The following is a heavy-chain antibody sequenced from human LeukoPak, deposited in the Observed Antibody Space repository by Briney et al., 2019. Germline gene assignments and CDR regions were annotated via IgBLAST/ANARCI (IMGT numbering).Heavy chain of an antibody. Sequence: PGGSLRLSCAASGFTFSRYWIHWVRQAPGKGLEWVSRINPDGSTTTHADSVKGRFTMSRDNAKNMLYLQMNSLRVEDTAIYYCAPDPFLEYWGQGALVTVSS. CDR2: INPDGSTT. CDR3: APDPFLEY. CDR1: GFTFSRYW. V-gene: IGHV3-74*01. J-gene: IGHJ4*02. D-gene: IGHD3-3*02.